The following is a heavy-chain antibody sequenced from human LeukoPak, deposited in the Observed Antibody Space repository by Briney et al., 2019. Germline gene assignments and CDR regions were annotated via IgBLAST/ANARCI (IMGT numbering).Heavy chain of an antibody. J-gene: IGHJ4*02. CDR1: GYSFSRHA. V-gene: IGHV1-69*01. CDR3: ASRYSSGLETIDY. Sequence: SVKVSCKTSGYSFSRHAMSRVRQAPGQGLEWMRGIIPVFHTTNYARKFQGRLTITADESTTTAYMELSSLRSEDTAVYYCASRYSSGLETIDYWGQGTLVTVSS. CDR2: IIPVFHTT. D-gene: IGHD6-19*01.